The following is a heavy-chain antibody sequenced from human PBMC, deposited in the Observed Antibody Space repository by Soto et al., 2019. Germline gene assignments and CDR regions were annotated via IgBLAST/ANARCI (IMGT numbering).Heavy chain of an antibody. J-gene: IGHJ5*02. CDR3: ARVCDFWAFDP. D-gene: IGHD3-3*01. V-gene: IGHV1-69*02. CDR2: IIPILGIA. Sequence: GASVKVSCKASGGTFSSYTISWVRRAPGQGLEWMGRIIPILGIANYAQKFQGRVTITADKSTSTAYMELSSLRSEDTAVYYCARVCDFWAFDPWGQGTLVTVSS. CDR1: GGTFSSYT.